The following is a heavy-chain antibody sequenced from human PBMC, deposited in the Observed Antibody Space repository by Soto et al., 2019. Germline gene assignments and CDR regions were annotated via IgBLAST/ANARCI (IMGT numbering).Heavy chain of an antibody. CDR3: ANVGYDLDYYYGMDV. CDR1: GFTFSSYG. D-gene: IGHD5-12*01. Sequence: QVQLVESGGGVVQPGRSLRLSCAASGFTFSSYGMHWVRQAPGKGLEWVAVISYDGSNKYYADSVKGRFTISRDNSKNTQYLQMNSLRAEDTAVYYCANVGYDLDYYYGMDVWGQGTTVTVSS. V-gene: IGHV3-30*18. CDR2: ISYDGSNK. J-gene: IGHJ6*02.